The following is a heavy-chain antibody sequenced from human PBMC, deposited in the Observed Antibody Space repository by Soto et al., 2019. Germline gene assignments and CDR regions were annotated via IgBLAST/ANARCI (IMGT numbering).Heavy chain of an antibody. D-gene: IGHD3-22*01. CDR2: ISYDGSNK. CDR1: GFTFSSYA. CDR3: ARDSSHYYDSSGYYNPGGWFDP. Sequence: GGSLRLSCAASGFTFSSYAMHWVRQAPGKGLEWVAVISYDGSNKYYADSVKGRFTISRDNSKNTLYLQMNSLRAEDTAVYYCARDSSHYYDSSGYYNPGGWFDPWGQGTLVTVSS. V-gene: IGHV3-30-3*01. J-gene: IGHJ5*02.